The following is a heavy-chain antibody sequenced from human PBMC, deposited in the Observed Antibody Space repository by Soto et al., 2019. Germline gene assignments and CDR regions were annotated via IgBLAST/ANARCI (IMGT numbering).Heavy chain of an antibody. CDR3: AREVGTNTYHYYYYGMDV. CDR2: INPNSGGT. Sequence: ASVKVSCKASGYTFTGYYMHWVRQAPGQGLEWKGWINPNSGGTNYAQKFQGWVTMTRDTSISTVYMELSRLRSDDTAVYYCAREVGTNTYHYYYYGMDVWGQGTTVTVSS. J-gene: IGHJ6*02. CDR1: GYTFTGYY. D-gene: IGHD1-7*01. V-gene: IGHV1-2*04.